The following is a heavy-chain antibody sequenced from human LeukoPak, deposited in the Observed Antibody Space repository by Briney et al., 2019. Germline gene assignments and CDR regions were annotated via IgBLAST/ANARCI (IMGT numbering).Heavy chain of an antibody. V-gene: IGHV3-13*01. J-gene: IGHJ4*02. CDR3: AREGYSYGAFDY. D-gene: IGHD5-18*01. CDR1: GFTFSSYD. CDR2: IGTAGDT. Sequence: GGSLRLSCAASGFTFSSYDMHWVRQATGKGLEWVSAIGTAGDTYYPGSVKGRFTISRENAKNSLYLQMNSLRAGDTAVYYCAREGYSYGAFDYWGQGTLVTVSS.